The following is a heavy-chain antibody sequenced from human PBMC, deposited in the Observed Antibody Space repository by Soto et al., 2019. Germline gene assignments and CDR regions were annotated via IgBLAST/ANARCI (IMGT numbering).Heavy chain of an antibody. Sequence: RRLSCAASGFTFVDYTMHWVRQAPGKGLEWVSLISWDGGTTYYADSVKGRITISRDNSKKSLYLEMNSLTTEDTALYYCAKEVVRFGTGHYGLDVWGQGTTVTVSS. D-gene: IGHD3-10*01. V-gene: IGHV3-43*01. CDR2: ISWDGGTT. CDR3: AKEVVRFGTGHYGLDV. J-gene: IGHJ6*02. CDR1: GFTFVDYT.